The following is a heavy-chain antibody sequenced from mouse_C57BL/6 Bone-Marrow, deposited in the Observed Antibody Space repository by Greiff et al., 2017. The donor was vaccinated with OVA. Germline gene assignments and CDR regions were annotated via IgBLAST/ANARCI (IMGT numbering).Heavy chain of an antibody. CDR1: GYTFTDYE. CDR3: TRSGYYGSSL. D-gene: IGHD1-1*01. J-gene: IGHJ4*01. V-gene: IGHV1-15*01. CDR2: IDPETGGT. Sequence: SGAELVRPGASVTLSCKASGYTFTDYEMHWVKQTPVHGLEWIGAIDPETGGTAYNQKFKGKAILTADKSSSTAYMELRSLTSEDSAGYYCTRSGYYGSSLWGQGTSVTVSS.